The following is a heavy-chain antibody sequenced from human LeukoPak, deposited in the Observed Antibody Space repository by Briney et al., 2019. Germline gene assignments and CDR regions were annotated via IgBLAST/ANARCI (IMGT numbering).Heavy chain of an antibody. D-gene: IGHD2-8*02. Sequence: PGGSLRLSCAASGFIFSRHTMNWVRQAPGKGLEWISSVSSSSSYIYYADSMKGRFTISRDNAKNTLYLQMSSLRAEDTAVYYCARVLTGSWDWFDPWGQGTLVTVSS. V-gene: IGHV3-21*01. J-gene: IGHJ5*02. CDR1: GFIFSRHT. CDR2: VSSSSSYI. CDR3: ARVLTGSWDWFDP.